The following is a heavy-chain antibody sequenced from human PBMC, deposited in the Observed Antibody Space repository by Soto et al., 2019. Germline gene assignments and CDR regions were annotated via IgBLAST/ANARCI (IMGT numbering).Heavy chain of an antibody. V-gene: IGHV4-39*01. D-gene: IGHD2-15*01. CDR2: IYYSGST. CDR3: ARRGYCSGGSCYSVMDY. Sequence: QLQLQESGPGLVKPSETLSLTCTVSGGSISSSSYYWGWIRQPPGKGLEWIGSIYYSGSTYYNPSLKSRVTISVDTSKNQFSLKLSSVTAADTAVYYCARRGYCSGGSCYSVMDYWGQGTLVTVSS. CDR1: GGSISSSSYY. J-gene: IGHJ4*02.